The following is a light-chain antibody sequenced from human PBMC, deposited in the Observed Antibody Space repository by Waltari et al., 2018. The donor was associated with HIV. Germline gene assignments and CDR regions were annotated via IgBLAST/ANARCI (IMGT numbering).Light chain of an antibody. V-gene: IGKV4-1*01. Sequence: DIVVTQSPDSLAVSLGVRATMNCKSTQSLLHSSSNKNYLSLFQLKPGQPPKLLFYWASTRASGVPARFSGSGSGTNFNLTINGLQAEDVAIYYCQQFYSTTWSFGPGTRVDI. CDR1: QSLLHSSSNKNY. J-gene: IGKJ1*01. CDR2: WAS. CDR3: QQFYSTTWS.